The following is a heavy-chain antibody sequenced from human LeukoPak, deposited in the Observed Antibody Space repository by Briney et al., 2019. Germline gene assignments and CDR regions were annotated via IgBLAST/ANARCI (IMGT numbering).Heavy chain of an antibody. D-gene: IGHD1-26*01. CDR3: AREWELPSSYFDY. V-gene: IGHV3-48*03. CDR1: GFTFSSYE. J-gene: IGHJ4*02. Sequence: GGSLRLSCAASGFTFSSYEMNWVRQAPGKGLEWVSYISSSGSTIYYADSVKGRFTISRDNAKNSLYLQMNSLRAEDTAVYYCAREWELPSSYFDYWGQGTLVTVSS. CDR2: ISSSGSTI.